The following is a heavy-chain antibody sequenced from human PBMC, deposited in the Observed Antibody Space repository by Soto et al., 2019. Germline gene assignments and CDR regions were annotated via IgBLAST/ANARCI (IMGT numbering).Heavy chain of an antibody. CDR1: GITFSTYR. D-gene: IGHD3-3*01. CDR2: IKSDGTVT. Sequence: EVQLVESGGGLVQPGGSLRLSCVVSGITFSTYRMHWVLQAPGKGLVWVSHIKSDGTVTHYTDSVRGRFIISRDNAKNTLFLQMNSLRAEDTAVYYCARENYDFWSGYYLDYWGQGTLVTVSS. J-gene: IGHJ4*02. CDR3: ARENYDFWSGYYLDY. V-gene: IGHV3-74*01.